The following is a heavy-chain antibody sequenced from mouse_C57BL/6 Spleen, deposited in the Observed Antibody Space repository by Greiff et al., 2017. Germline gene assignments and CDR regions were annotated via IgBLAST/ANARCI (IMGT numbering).Heavy chain of an antibody. J-gene: IGHJ1*03. D-gene: IGHD1-1*01. Sequence: EVMLVESGGDLVKPGGSLKLSCAASGFTFSSYGMSWVRQTPDKRLEWVATISSGGSYTYYPDSVKGRFTISRDNAKNTLYLQMSSLKSEDTAMYYCARYYYGSSSYWYFDVWGTGTTVTVSS. CDR1: GFTFSSYG. V-gene: IGHV5-6*01. CDR3: ARYYYGSSSYWYFDV. CDR2: ISSGGSYT.